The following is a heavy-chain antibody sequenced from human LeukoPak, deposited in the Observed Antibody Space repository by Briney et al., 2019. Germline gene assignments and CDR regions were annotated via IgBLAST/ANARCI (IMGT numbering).Heavy chain of an antibody. J-gene: IGHJ5*02. CDR2: IYDSGIT. CDR1: GGSISTYY. D-gene: IGHD2-15*01. CDR3: TREALGFCSGGSCVHWFDP. Sequence: PSETLSLTCTVSGGSISTYYWSWIRQPPGKGLEWIGYIYDSGITNYNPSLESRVTISVDTSKNQFSLKMRSVTAADTAVYYCTREALGFCSGGSCVHWFDPWGQGTQVTVSS. V-gene: IGHV4-59*01.